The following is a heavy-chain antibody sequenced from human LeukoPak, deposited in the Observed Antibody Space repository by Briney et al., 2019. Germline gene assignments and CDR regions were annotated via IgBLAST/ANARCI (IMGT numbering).Heavy chain of an antibody. CDR3: ARDLYSRRMNYYGSGSYFAY. CDR2: INPNSGGT. J-gene: IGHJ4*02. D-gene: IGHD3-10*01. Sequence: ASVKVSCKASGYTFTGYYMHWVRQAPGQGLEWMGWINPNSGGTNYAQKFQGRVTMTRDTSISTAYMELRSLRSDDTAVYYCARDLYSRRMNYYGSGSYFAYWGQGTLVTVSS. V-gene: IGHV1-2*02. CDR1: GYTFTGYY.